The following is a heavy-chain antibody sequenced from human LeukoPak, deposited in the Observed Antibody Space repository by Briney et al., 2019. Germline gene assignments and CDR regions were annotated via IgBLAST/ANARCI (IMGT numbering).Heavy chain of an antibody. CDR3: ARDKTSGITGTLDAFDI. V-gene: IGHV1-69*13. J-gene: IGHJ3*02. CDR2: IIPIFGTA. CDR1: GGTFSSYA. D-gene: IGHD1-20*01. Sequence: SVKVSCKASGGTFSSYAISWVRQAPGQGLEWMGGIIPIFGTANYAEKFQGRVTITADESTSTAYMELSSLRSEDTAVYYCARDKTSGITGTLDAFDIWGQGTMVTVSS.